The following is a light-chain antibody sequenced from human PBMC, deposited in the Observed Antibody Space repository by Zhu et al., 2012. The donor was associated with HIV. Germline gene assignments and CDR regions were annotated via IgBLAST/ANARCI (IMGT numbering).Light chain of an antibody. CDR3: QQCYSPPLT. Sequence: DIQMTQSPSSLSASVGDRVTITCRASQGISNSLAWYQQKPGKAPKLLLYAASRLEGGVPPRFSGSGSGTDYSLTINSLQPEDFATYYCQQCYSPPLTFGPGTKVEIK. CDR1: QGISNS. J-gene: IGKJ3*01. CDR2: AAS. V-gene: IGKV1-NL1*01.